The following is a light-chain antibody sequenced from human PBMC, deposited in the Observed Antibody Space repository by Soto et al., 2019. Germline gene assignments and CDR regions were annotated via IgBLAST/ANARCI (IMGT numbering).Light chain of an antibody. CDR1: NSDVGIYDF. CDR3: ISYTSDDVRYV. CDR2: EVS. Sequence: QSLRTQPASVSWTPGQSITISCTGSNSDVGIYDFVSLYQHHPGRAPKLIVSEVSHRPSGVSNRFSGSKSGNTASLTISGLQSEDEADYYCISYTSDDVRYVFGTGTKVTVL. J-gene: IGLJ1*01. V-gene: IGLV2-14*01.